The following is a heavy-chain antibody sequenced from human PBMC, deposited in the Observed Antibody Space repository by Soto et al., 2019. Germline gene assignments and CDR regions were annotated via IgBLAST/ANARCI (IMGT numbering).Heavy chain of an antibody. CDR2: VYYSGRT. V-gene: IGHV4-61*08. J-gene: IGHJ4*02. D-gene: IGHD1-1*01. CDR3: ARDRVTTPRFYDY. CDR1: GGSISSGDYY. Sequence: PSETLSLTCTVSGGSISSGDYYWSWIRQPPGKGLEWIGYVYYSGRTTYNPSLKSRVTISVDTSKNLFSLRLNSVTAADTAVYYCARDRVTTPRFYDYWGQGSLVNVSS.